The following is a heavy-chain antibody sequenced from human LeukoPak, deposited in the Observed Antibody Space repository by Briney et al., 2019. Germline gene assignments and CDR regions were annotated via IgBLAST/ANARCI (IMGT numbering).Heavy chain of an antibody. D-gene: IGHD6-13*01. CDR3: ARRIAAAAAPYYFDY. CDR2: ISGSGGST. CDR1: GFTFSSYV. J-gene: IGHJ4*02. V-gene: IGHV3-23*01. Sequence: GGSLRLSCVASGFTFSSYVMSWVRQAPGKGLEWVSAISGSGGSTYYADSVKGRFTISRDNAKNTLYLQMNSLRAEDTAVYYCARRIAAAAAPYYFDYWGQGTLVTVSS.